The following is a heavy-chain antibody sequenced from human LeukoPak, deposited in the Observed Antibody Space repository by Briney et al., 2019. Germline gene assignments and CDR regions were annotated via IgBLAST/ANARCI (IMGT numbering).Heavy chain of an antibody. CDR1: GYTFTGYY. Sequence: ASMKVSCKASGYTFTGYYMHWARQAPGQGLEWMGWINPNSGGTNYAQKFQGWVTMTRNTSISTAYMELSSLRSEDTAVYYCARAFLWFGDVWGQGTTVTVSS. CDR2: INPNSGGT. D-gene: IGHD3-10*01. V-gene: IGHV1-2*04. CDR3: ARAFLWFGDV. J-gene: IGHJ6*02.